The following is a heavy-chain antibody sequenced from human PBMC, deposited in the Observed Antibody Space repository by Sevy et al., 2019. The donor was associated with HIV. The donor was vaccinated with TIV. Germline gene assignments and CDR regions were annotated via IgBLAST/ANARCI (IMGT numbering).Heavy chain of an antibody. V-gene: IGHV3-49*03. D-gene: IGHD5-12*01. Sequence: GGSLRLSCTTSGFTFDDYAMSWFRQAPGKGLEWVAFITRNSYEAYGGTTDYGASVKGRFIISRDDSKSIAYLQMSSLKTKDTAVYYCTRGLATADTPEYYFDYWGQGTLVTVSS. CDR1: GFTFDDYA. CDR3: TRGLATADTPEYYFDY. J-gene: IGHJ4*02. CDR2: ITRNSYEAYGGTT.